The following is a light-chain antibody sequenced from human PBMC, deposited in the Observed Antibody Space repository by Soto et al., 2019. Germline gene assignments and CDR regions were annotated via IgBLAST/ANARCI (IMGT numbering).Light chain of an antibody. CDR1: SSDVGGYNY. J-gene: IGLJ2*01. V-gene: IGLV2-8*01. CDR2: EVS. CDR3: SSYAGREVV. Sequence: QSALTQPPSASGSPGQSVTISCTGTSSDVGGYNYVSWYQHHPGKAPKLMIYEVSRRPSGVPDRFSGSKSGNTASLTVSGVQAEDEADYYCSSYAGREVVFGGGTKLTVL.